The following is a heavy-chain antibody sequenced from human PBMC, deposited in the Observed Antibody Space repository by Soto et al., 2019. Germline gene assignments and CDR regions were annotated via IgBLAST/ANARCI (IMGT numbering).Heavy chain of an antibody. Sequence: QVQLQESGPGLVKPSQTLSLTCTVSGGSISSGGYYWSWIRQHPGKGLEWIGYIYYSGSTYYNPSLKSRVTISVDTSKNQFSLKLSSVTAADTAVYYCARGRELELLYSYYGMDVWGQGTTVTVSS. J-gene: IGHJ6*02. D-gene: IGHD1-7*01. V-gene: IGHV4-31*03. CDR2: IYYSGST. CDR1: GGSISSGGYY. CDR3: ARGRELELLYSYYGMDV.